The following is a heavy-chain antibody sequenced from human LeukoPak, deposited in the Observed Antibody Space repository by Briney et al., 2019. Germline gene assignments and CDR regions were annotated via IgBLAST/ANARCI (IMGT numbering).Heavy chain of an antibody. CDR3: ARVRSGIPPSY. J-gene: IGHJ4*02. Sequence: SSIISSTSYIYYADSVTRRFTISRDNAKKSVYLQMNSLRAEDTAVYYCARVRSGIPPSYLGQGTLVTVSS. CDR2: IISSTSYI. V-gene: IGHV3-21*01. D-gene: IGHD3-10*01.